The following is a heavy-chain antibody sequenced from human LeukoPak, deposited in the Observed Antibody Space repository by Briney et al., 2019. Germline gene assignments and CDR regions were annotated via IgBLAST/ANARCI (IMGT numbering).Heavy chain of an antibody. Sequence: SETLSLTCTVSGGSISSYYWSWIRQPPGKGLEWIGYIYYSGSTNYNPSLKSRVTISVDTSKNQFSLKLSSVTAADTAVYYCARFIPLWFGSPNGMDVWGQGTTVTVSS. CDR3: ARFIPLWFGSPNGMDV. J-gene: IGHJ6*02. V-gene: IGHV4-59*01. CDR2: IYYSGST. D-gene: IGHD3-10*01. CDR1: GGSISSYY.